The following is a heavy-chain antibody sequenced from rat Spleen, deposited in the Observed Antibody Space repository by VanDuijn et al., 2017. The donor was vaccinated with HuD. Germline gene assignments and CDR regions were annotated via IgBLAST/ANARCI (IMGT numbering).Heavy chain of an antibody. J-gene: IGHJ2*01. CDR1: GFTFSDYG. CDR3: ARMDGSFDY. D-gene: IGHD1-7*01. CDR2: ISPNGGII. Sequence: EVQLVESGGGLVQPGRSMKLSCAASGFTFSDYGMVWVLQAPTKGLDWVASISPNGGIIYYRDSAKGRFTISRDNAKSTLYLQMNSLRSEDTATYYCARMDGSFDYWGQGVMVTVSS. V-gene: IGHV5-25*01.